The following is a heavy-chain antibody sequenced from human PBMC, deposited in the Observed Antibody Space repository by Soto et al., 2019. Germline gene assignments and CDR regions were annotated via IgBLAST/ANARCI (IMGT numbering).Heavy chain of an antibody. CDR1: GFTFSSYW. D-gene: IGHD3-22*01. V-gene: IGHV3-74*01. J-gene: IGHJ6*02. Sequence: GGSLRLSCAASGFTFSSYWMHWVRQAPGKGLIWVSRINGDGSSTSYADSVKGRFTISRDNAKNTLYLQMNSLRADDTAVYYCAKGVNYYDSSGYYSYYYNGMDVWGQGTTVTVSS. CDR2: INGDGSST. CDR3: AKGVNYYDSSGYYSYYYNGMDV.